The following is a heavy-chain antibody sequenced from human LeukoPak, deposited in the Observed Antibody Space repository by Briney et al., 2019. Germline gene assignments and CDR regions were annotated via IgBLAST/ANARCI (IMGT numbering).Heavy chain of an antibody. CDR1: GFTFSSHG. D-gene: IGHD5-24*01. J-gene: IGHJ4*02. V-gene: IGHV3-23*01. CDR3: AKDDRWLQFCC. CDR2: IIPSGHTT. Sequence: GGTLRLSCVASGFTFSSHGMNWVRQAPGKGLEWVSGIIPSGHTTYYADSVRGRFSISRDNSRNTVYLQMNSLRAEDTAVYYCAKDDRWLQFCCWGQGTLVTVSA.